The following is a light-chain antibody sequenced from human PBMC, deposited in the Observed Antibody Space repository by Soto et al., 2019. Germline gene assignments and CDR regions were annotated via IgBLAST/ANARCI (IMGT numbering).Light chain of an antibody. J-gene: IGKJ5*01. Sequence: EIVMTQSPATLSVSPGERATLSCRASQSVSSNLAWYQQKPGQAPRLLIYGASSRATGIPDRFSGSGSGTDFTLTISRLEPEDFAVYYCQQYGSSPGITFGQGTRLEI. CDR1: QSVSSN. CDR3: QQYGSSPGIT. V-gene: IGKV3-20*01. CDR2: GAS.